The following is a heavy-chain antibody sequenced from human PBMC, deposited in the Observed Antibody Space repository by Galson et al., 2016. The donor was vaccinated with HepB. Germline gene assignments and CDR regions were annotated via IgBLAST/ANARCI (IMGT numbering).Heavy chain of an antibody. V-gene: IGHV1-18*01. CDR2: ISAYNGNT. CDR3: ARDLPLAAVGSSLDY. D-gene: IGHD6-13*01. Sequence: SVKVSCKASGYTFTSYGISWVRQAPGQGLEWMGWISAYNGNTNYAQKLQGRVTMTTDTSTSTAYMELRSLRSDDAAVYYCARDLPLAAVGSSLDYWGQGILVTVSS. CDR1: GYTFTSYG. J-gene: IGHJ4*02.